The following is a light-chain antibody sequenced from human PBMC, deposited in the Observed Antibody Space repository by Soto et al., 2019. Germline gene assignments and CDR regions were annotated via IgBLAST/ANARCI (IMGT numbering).Light chain of an antibody. CDR1: QSVSSN. Sequence: EIVMTQSPATLSVSPGERATLSCRASQSVSSNLAWYQQKPGQAPRLLIYGAYTRATGIPARFSGSGSGKEFTLTISSLQSEDFADYYCQQYNNWRTFGQGTKVEIK. CDR2: GAY. CDR3: QQYNNWRT. V-gene: IGKV3-15*01. J-gene: IGKJ1*01.